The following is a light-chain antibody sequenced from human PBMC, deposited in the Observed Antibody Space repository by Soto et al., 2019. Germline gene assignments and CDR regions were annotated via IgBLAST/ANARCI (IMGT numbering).Light chain of an antibody. V-gene: IGLV1-51*01. CDR1: GSNIGSNS. Sequence: QSVLTQPPSVSAAPGXTVXISCSXSGSNIGSNSVSWYQQVPGXAPKLLLYDNNKRPSGIPDRFSGSKSGTSATLGITGLQTADEADYXCGTWESYLSVGVFGGGTKVTVL. CDR3: GTWESYLSVGV. J-gene: IGLJ2*01. CDR2: DNN.